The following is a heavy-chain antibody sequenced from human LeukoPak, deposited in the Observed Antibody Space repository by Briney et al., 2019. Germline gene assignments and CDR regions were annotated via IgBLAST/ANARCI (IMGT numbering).Heavy chain of an antibody. CDR1: GFTFSSYA. CDR3: AVREFGLVGVDPFDI. CDR2: ISGSGGST. J-gene: IGHJ3*02. D-gene: IGHD1-26*01. Sequence: PGGSLRLSCAASGFTFSSYAMSWVRQSPGKGLEWVAAISGSGGSTYYADSVKGRFTISRDNSKNTLSLQMNSVRGEDTALYYCAVREFGLVGVDPFDIWGQGEMVTVSS. V-gene: IGHV3-23*01.